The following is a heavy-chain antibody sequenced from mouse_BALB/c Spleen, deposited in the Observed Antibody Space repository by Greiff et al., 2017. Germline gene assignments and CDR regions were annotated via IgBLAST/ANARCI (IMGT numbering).Heavy chain of an antibody. CDR1: GYTFTSYW. D-gene: IGHD1-1*01. Sequence: QVQLQQPGAELVRPGASVKLSCKASGYTFTSYWINWVKQRPGQGLEWIGNIYPSDSYTNYNQKFKDKATLTVDKSSSTAYMQLSSPTSEDSAVYYCARRYGSGIDYWGQGTSLTVSS. J-gene: IGHJ2*02. V-gene: IGHV1-69*02. CDR3: ARRYGSGIDY. CDR2: IYPSDSYT.